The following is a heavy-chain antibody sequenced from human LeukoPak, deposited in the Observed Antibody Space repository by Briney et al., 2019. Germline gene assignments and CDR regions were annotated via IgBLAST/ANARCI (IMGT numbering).Heavy chain of an antibody. CDR1: GFTFRSYS. CDR2: ISYDGGNT. Sequence: GGSLRLSCAASGFTFRSYSMHWVRQAPGKGLEWVAVISYDGGNTYYADSVKGRLTISRDNSRNTLFLQMNSLRADDTGVYYCATGYSSSWYATWDYWGQGTLVTVSS. V-gene: IGHV3-30-3*01. CDR3: ATGYSSSWYATWDY. J-gene: IGHJ4*02. D-gene: IGHD6-13*01.